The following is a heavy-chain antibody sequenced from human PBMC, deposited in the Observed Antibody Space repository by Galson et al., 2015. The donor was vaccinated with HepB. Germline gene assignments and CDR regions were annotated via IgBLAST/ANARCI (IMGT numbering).Heavy chain of an antibody. D-gene: IGHD3-10*01. CDR3: ARDPSGGSGSASGAFDI. CDR1: GGSISSGGYY. J-gene: IGHJ3*02. Sequence: TLSLTCTVSGGSISSGGYYWSWIRQHPGKGLEWIGYIYYSGSTYYNPSLKSRVTISVDTSKNQFSLKLSSVTAADTAVYYCARDPSGGSGSASGAFDIWGQGTMVTVSS. V-gene: IGHV4-31*03. CDR2: IYYSGST.